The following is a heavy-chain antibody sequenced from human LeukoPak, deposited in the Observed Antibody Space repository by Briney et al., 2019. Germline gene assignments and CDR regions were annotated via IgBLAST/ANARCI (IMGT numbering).Heavy chain of an antibody. V-gene: IGHV4-38-2*02. D-gene: IGHD5-18*01. Sequence: SETLSLTCTVSGYSISSGYYWGWIRQPPGKGLEWTGSVYHSGRTYYNPSLKSRVTISVDTSKNQFSLKLSSVTAADTAVYYCARLRVRGYGYGPWEGPTWLDYWGQGTLVTVSS. CDR3: ARLRVRGYGYGPWEGPTWLDY. CDR1: GYSISSGYY. CDR2: VYHSGRT. J-gene: IGHJ4*02.